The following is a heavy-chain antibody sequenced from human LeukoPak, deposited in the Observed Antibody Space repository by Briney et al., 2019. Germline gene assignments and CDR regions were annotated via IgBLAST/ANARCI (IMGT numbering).Heavy chain of an antibody. Sequence: PSETLSLTCAVSGYSISSGYYCGWIRQPPGKGLEWFGSIYHSGSTYYNPSLKSRVTISVDTSKNQFSLKLSSVTAADTAVYYCARVGITMVRGRYYGMDVWGKGTTVTVSS. V-gene: IGHV4-38-2*01. J-gene: IGHJ6*04. D-gene: IGHD3-10*01. CDR3: ARVGITMVRGRYYGMDV. CDR1: GYSISSGYY. CDR2: IYHSGST.